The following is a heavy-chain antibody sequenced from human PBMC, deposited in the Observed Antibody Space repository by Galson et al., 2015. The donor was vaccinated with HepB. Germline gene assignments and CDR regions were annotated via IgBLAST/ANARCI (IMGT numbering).Heavy chain of an antibody. CDR1: GGSISNFY. Sequence: SETLSLTCTVSGGSISNFYWGWIRQPPGKGLEWIGYIYYSGSTYYNPSLTSRVPISVDTSKNQFSLKLNSVTPADTAVYYCARGREWFDPWGQGTLVTVSS. CDR2: IYYSGST. J-gene: IGHJ5*02. CDR3: ARGREWFDP. V-gene: IGHV4-59*01.